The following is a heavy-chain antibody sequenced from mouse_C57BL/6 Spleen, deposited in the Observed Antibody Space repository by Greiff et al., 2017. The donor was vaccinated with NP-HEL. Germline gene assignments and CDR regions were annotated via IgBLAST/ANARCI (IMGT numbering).Heavy chain of an antibody. CDR2: IYPFSGAT. J-gene: IGHJ1*03. V-gene: IGHV1-82*01. CDR1: FYAFSSSW. CDR3: ARGGYYWYFDV. Sequence: VQVVESGPELVKPGSSVKLSCQASFYAFSSSWMNFVKQLPGQGLDCIGRIYPFSGATNYNGKFKGKATLTADKSSSTAYMQLSSLTSEDSAVYFCARGGYYWYFDVWGTGTTVTVSS. D-gene: IGHD1-1*02.